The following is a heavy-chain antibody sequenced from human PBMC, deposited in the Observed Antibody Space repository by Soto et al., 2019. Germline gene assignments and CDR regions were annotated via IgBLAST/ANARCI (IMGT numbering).Heavy chain of an antibody. Sequence: SETLSLTCTVSGGSISPFYWSWVRQPPGKGLEWIGYLYYSGNTNYNPSLKSRVTISVDASKNQVSLRLTSVTAADTAVYYCARVGAVAARTFDYWGQGTVLTVSS. V-gene: IGHV4-59*01. CDR2: LYYSGNT. CDR1: GGSISPFY. J-gene: IGHJ4*02. CDR3: ARVGAVAARTFDY. D-gene: IGHD2-15*01.